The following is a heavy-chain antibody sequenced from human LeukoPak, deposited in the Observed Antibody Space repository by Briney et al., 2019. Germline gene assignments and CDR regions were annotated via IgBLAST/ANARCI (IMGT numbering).Heavy chain of an antibody. CDR2: IIPMVGVS. CDR1: GGTFSSYT. D-gene: IGHD3-10*01. V-gene: IGHV1-69*02. J-gene: IGHJ5*02. Sequence: ASVKVSCKASGGTFSSYTITWVRQAPGQGLEWMGRIIPMVGVSKYAENFQGRVTITADKSTNTAYMEMSSLRSEDTATYYCALLWFGGNWFDPWGQGTLVTVSS. CDR3: ALLWFGGNWFDP.